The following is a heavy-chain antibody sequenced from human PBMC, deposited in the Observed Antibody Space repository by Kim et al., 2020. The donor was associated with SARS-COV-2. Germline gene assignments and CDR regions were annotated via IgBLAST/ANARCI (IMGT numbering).Heavy chain of an antibody. CDR3: ARGRDDSYGPFDY. CDR1: GGSFSGYY. D-gene: IGHD5-18*01. V-gene: IGHV4-34*01. CDR2: INHSGST. Sequence: SETLSLTCAVYGGSFSGYYWSWIRQPPGKGLEWIGEINHSGSTNYNPSLKSRVTISVDTSKNQFSLKLSSVTAADTAVYYCARGRDDSYGPFDYWGQGTLVTVSS. J-gene: IGHJ4*02.